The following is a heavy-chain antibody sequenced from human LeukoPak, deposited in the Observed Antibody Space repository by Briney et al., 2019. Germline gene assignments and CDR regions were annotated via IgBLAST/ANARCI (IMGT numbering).Heavy chain of an antibody. D-gene: IGHD1-26*01. V-gene: IGHV4-34*01. CDR2: TSRGEGT. Sequence: PSGTLSLTCAVYGGSFNDYFCSWIRQPPGKGLEWIGETSRGEGTHYSSSLRSRVIISVDTSKNQCSLKLSSVTAADTAVYYCARGTDRSKTGYWGQGTLVTVSS. CDR3: ARGTDRSKTGY. J-gene: IGHJ4*02. CDR1: GGSFNDYF.